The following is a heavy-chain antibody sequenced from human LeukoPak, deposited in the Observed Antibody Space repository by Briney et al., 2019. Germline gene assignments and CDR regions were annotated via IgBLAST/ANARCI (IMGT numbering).Heavy chain of an antibody. V-gene: IGHV3-21*04. J-gene: IGHJ4*02. CDR3: AKGGMAPSGWYPDPPNYFDY. D-gene: IGHD6-19*01. Sequence: PGGSLRLSCAASGFTFSSYSMNWVRQAPGKGLEWVSSISSSSSYIYYADSVKGRFTISRDNAKNSLYLQMNSLRAEDTAVYYCAKGGMAPSGWYPDPPNYFDYWGQGTLVTVSS. CDR2: ISSSSSYI. CDR1: GFTFSSYS.